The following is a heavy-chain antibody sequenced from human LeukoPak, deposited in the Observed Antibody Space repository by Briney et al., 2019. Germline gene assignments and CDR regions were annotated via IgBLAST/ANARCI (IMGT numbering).Heavy chain of an antibody. D-gene: IGHD3-10*01. CDR2: IYYSGST. Sequence: PSETLSLTCTVSGGSISSSSYYWGWIRQPPGKGLEWIGSIYYSGSTYYNPSLKSRVTISVDTSMNQFSLKLSSVTAADTAVYYCARYGSGSYYNSYYFDYWGQGTLVTVSS. CDR3: ARYGSGSYYNSYYFDY. J-gene: IGHJ4*02. V-gene: IGHV4-39*01. CDR1: GGSISSSSYY.